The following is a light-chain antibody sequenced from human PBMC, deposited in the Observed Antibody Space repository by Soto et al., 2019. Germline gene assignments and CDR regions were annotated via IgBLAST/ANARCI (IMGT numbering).Light chain of an antibody. Sequence: EIVLTQSPATLSLSPGERATLSCRASQSVSGSYLAWYQQKPGQAPRLLIYGASSRATGIPDRFSGSGSGTDFTLTISSLEPEDFAVYYCQQRSNWPPITFGQGTRLEIK. J-gene: IGKJ5*01. CDR1: QSVSGSY. V-gene: IGKV3D-20*02. CDR3: QQRSNWPPIT. CDR2: GAS.